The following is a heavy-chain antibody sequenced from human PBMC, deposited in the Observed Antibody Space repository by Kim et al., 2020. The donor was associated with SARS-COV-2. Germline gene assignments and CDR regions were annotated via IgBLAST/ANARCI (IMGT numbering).Heavy chain of an antibody. CDR3: ARDDYDSGRPLDV. Sequence: GGSLRLSCAASGFIFSSYWMSWVRHVPGKGLEWVANIKKDGTDLNYADSVKGRFTISRDNAKNSVFLQMNSLRAEDTAVYYCARDDYDSGRPLDVWGQGTTVTVSS. J-gene: IGHJ6*02. CDR1: GFIFSSYW. CDR2: IKKDGTDL. V-gene: IGHV3-7*05. D-gene: IGHD3-10*01.